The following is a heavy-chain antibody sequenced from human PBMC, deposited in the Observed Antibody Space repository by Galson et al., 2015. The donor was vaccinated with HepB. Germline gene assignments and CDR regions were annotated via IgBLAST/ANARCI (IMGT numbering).Heavy chain of an antibody. V-gene: IGHV2-70*11. Sequence: PALVKPTQTLTLTCTFSGVSLSTSGMCVSWIRQPPGKALEWLARIDWDDDKYYSTSLKTRLTISKDTSKNQVVLTMTNMDPVDTATYYCARILPLIEGDAFDIWGQAPMVTVSS. J-gene: IGHJ3*02. CDR3: ARILPLIEGDAFDI. CDR2: IDWDDDK. CDR1: GVSLSTSGMC. D-gene: IGHD2-21*01.